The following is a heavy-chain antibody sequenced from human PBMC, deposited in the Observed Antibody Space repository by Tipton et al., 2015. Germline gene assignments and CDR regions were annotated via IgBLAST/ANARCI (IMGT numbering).Heavy chain of an antibody. D-gene: IGHD5-24*01. CDR3: ARDVENRYGMDV. CDR2: VYYSGST. J-gene: IGHJ6*02. CDR1: GGSVSSGSYY. V-gene: IGHV4-61*01. Sequence: TLSLTCIVSGGSVSSGSYYWSWIRQPPGKGLEWIGYVYYSGSTNYNPSLKSRVTISVDTSKNQFSLKLSSVTAADTAVYYCARDVENRYGMDVWGQGTTVTVSS.